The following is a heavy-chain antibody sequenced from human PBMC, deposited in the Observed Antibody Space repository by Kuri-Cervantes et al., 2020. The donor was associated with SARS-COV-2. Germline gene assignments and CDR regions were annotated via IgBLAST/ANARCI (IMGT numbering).Heavy chain of an antibody. CDR2: ISSSSSYI. D-gene: IGHD1-7*01. CDR1: GFTFSSYS. CDR3: ASGEIAASGTIYYFDY. J-gene: IGHJ4*02. V-gene: IGHV3-21*01. Sequence: GGSLRLSCAASGFTFSSYSMNWVRQAPGKGLEWVSSISSSSSYIYYADSVKGRFTISRDNAKNSLYLQMNNLRAEDTAVYYCASGEIAASGTIYYFDYWGQGTLVTVSS.